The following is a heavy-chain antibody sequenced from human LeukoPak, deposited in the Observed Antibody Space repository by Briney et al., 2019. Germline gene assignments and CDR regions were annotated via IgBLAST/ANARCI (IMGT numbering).Heavy chain of an antibody. CDR2: IYYSGST. V-gene: IGHV4-39*07. CDR1: GGSISSRSYY. D-gene: IGHD6-13*01. J-gene: IGHJ4*02. Sequence: SETLSLTCTVSGGSISSRSYYWGWIRQPPGKGLEWIGSIYYSGSTYYNPSLQSRVTISVDTSKNQFSLKLSSVTAADTAVYYCARGKYGSSWEFYFDYWGQGTLVTVSS. CDR3: ARGKYGSSWEFYFDY.